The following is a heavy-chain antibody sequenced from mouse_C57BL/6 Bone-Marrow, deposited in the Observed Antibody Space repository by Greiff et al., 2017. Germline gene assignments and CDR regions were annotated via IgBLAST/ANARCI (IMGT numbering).Heavy chain of an antibody. D-gene: IGHD2-2*01. Sequence: EVQVVESGPGLVKPSQSLSLTCSVTGYSITSGYYWNWIRQFPGNKLEWMGYISYDGSNNYNPSLKNRISITRDSSKNQFFLKLNSVTTEDTATYYCAREGGYDGPPWFAYWGQGTLVTVSA. J-gene: IGHJ3*01. CDR3: AREGGYDGPPWFAY. CDR2: ISYDGSN. CDR1: GYSITSGYY. V-gene: IGHV3-6*01.